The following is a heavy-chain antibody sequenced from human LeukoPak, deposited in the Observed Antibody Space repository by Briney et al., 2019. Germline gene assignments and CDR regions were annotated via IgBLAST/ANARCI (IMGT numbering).Heavy chain of an antibody. Sequence: PGGSPRLSCAASGFTFSSYAMSWVRQAPGKGLEWVSAISGSGGSTYYADSVKGLFTISRDNSKNTLYLQMNSLRAEDTAVYYCAKDSVRLRPYHFDYWGQGTLVTVSS. CDR2: ISGSGGST. J-gene: IGHJ4*02. V-gene: IGHV3-23*01. D-gene: IGHD4-17*01. CDR3: AKDSVRLRPYHFDY. CDR1: GFTFSSYA.